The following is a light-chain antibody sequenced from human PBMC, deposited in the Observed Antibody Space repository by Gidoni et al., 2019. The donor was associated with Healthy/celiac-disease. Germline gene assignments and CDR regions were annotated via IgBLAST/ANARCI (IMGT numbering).Light chain of an antibody. CDR1: PGAVTSG. Sequence: QAVVTQEPSLTVSPGGTVTLTCGSSPGAVTSGQAPRTLIYDTSNKHSWTPARFSGSLLGGKAALTLSGAQPEDEAEYYCLLSYSGARPAFGGGTKLTVL. J-gene: IGLJ3*02. CDR2: DTS. CDR3: LLSYSGARPA. V-gene: IGLV7-46*01.